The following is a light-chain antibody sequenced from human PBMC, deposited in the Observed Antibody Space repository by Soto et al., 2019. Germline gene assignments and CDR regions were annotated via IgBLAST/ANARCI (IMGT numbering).Light chain of an antibody. V-gene: IGLV1-47*01. J-gene: IGLJ3*02. Sequence: QPVLTQPPSASTTPGQRVTIFCSGGISNIGSKYVYWYQHLPGAAPKLLIYRDDQRPSGVPDRFSGSKSGTSASPAISGLRSEDEADYYCAAWDDSLNAWVFGGGTKLTVL. CDR2: RDD. CDR1: ISNIGSKY. CDR3: AAWDDSLNAWV.